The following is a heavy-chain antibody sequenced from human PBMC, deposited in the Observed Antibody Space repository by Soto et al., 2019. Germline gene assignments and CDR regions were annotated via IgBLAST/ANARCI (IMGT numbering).Heavy chain of an antibody. V-gene: IGHV4-34*01. CDR1: GESFSHYY. CDR2: INHSGTV. J-gene: IGHJ6*02. D-gene: IGHD5-18*01. Sequence: SETLSLTCAVYGESFSHYYWTWIRQTPGTGLEWIGEINHSGTVHYNPSLKSRVTISVDTSKNQFSLNLGSVTAADRGVYYCARGEDTSSPYPYGMEVWGQVTTVTVS. CDR3: ARGEDTSSPYPYGMEV.